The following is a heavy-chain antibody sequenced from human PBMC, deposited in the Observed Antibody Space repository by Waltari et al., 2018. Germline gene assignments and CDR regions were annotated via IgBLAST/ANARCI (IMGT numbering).Heavy chain of an antibody. CDR1: GGSISSSSYY. J-gene: IGHJ5*02. CDR3: ARLYYDFLSWFDP. V-gene: IGHV4-39*01. CDR2: IYQSGRT. Sequence: QLQLQESGPGLVKPSETLSLTCTVSGGSISSSSYYWGWIRQPPGKGLEWIGSIYQSGRTYNSPPLKSRVTISVDTSKNQFSLKLSSVTAADTAMYYCARLYYDFLSWFDPWGQGTLVTVSS. D-gene: IGHD3-3*01.